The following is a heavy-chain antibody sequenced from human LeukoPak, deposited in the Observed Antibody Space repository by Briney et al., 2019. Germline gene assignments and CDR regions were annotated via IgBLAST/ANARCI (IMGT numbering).Heavy chain of an antibody. J-gene: IGHJ4*02. Sequence: ASVKVSCKASGGTFGSYAISWVRQAPGQGLEWMGGIIPIFGTANYAQKFQGRVTITADESTSTAYMELSSLRSEDTAVYYCARTSYDYVWESYRLFDYWGQGTLVTVSS. CDR2: IIPIFGTA. CDR1: GGTFGSYA. CDR3: ARTSYDYVWESYRLFDY. D-gene: IGHD3-16*02. V-gene: IGHV1-69*13.